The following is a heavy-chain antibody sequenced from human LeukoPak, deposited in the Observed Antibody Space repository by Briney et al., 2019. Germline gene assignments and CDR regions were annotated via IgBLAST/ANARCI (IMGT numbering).Heavy chain of an antibody. Sequence: SETLSLTCAVYGGSFSGYYWSWIRQPPGKGLEWIGEINHSGSTNYNPSLKSRVTISVDTSKDQFSLKLSSVTAADTAVYYCARGGLRGYSGYVSCNWFYPWGQGTLVTVSS. J-gene: IGHJ5*02. V-gene: IGHV4-34*01. D-gene: IGHD5-12*01. CDR1: GGSFSGYY. CDR2: INHSGST. CDR3: ARGGLRGYSGYVSCNWFYP.